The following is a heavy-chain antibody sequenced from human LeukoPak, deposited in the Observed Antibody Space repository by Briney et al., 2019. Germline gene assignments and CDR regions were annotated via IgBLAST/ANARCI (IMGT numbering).Heavy chain of an antibody. CDR1: GFTFSSYG. D-gene: IGHD2-15*01. V-gene: IGHV3-33*01. Sequence: GGSLRLSCAASGFTFSSYGMHWVRQAPGKGLEWVAVIWYDGSNKYYADSVKGRSTISRDNSKNTLYLQMNSLRAEDTAVYYCAREGWCSGGSCYLPLDYWGQGTLVTVSS. CDR3: AREGWCSGGSCYLPLDY. CDR2: IWYDGSNK. J-gene: IGHJ4*02.